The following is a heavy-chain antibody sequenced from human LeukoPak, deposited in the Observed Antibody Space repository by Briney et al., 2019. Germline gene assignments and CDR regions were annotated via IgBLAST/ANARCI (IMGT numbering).Heavy chain of an antibody. CDR2: IYYSGST. J-gene: IGHJ3*02. D-gene: IGHD6-6*01. Sequence: PSQTLSLTCTVSGGSISSGDYYWSWIRQPPGKGLEWIGYIYYSGSTYYTPSLQGRVTIAIDTSKNQFSLQLTSVTAADTAVYYCARQYTFDIWGRGTVVSVSS. CDR3: ARQYTFDI. V-gene: IGHV4-30-4*01. CDR1: GGSISSGDYY.